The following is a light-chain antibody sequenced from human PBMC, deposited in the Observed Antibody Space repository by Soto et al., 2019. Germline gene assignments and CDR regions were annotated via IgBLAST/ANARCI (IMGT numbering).Light chain of an antibody. V-gene: IGKV3-11*01. CDR3: QQRSRWPLLWI. CDR2: DAS. J-gene: IGKJ4*01. Sequence: EIVLTQSPVTLSLSPGERATLSCRASQSVSSSLAWYQQKPGQAPRLLIYDASNRATGIPARFSGTGSGTDFTLTISSLEPEDFAVYYCQQRSRWPLLWIFGGWTKVEI. CDR1: QSVSSS.